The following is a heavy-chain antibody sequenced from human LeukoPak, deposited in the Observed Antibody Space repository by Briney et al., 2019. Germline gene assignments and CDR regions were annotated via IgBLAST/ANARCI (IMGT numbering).Heavy chain of an antibody. V-gene: IGHV1-24*01. CDR1: GYTLTELS. D-gene: IGHD2/OR15-2a*01. Sequence: GASVKVSCKVSGYTLTELSMHWVRQAPGKGLEWMGGFDPEDGETIYAQKFQGRVTMTEDTSTDTAYMELSSLRSEDTAVYYCATDTSLNDAFDIWGQGTMVTVSS. J-gene: IGHJ3*02. CDR3: ATDTSLNDAFDI. CDR2: FDPEDGET.